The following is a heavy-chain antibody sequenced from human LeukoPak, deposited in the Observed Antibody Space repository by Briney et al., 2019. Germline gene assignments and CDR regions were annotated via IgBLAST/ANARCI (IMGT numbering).Heavy chain of an antibody. CDR2: IIPIFGTA. D-gene: IGHD5-24*01. V-gene: IGHV1-69*13. CDR1: GGTFISYA. J-gene: IGHJ4*02. Sequence: GASVKVSCKASGGTFISYAISWVRQAPGQGLEWMGGIIPIFGTANYAQKFQGRVTITADESTSTAYMELSSLRSEDTAVYYCARGGRDGYNYFDYWGQGTLVTVSS. CDR3: ARGGRDGYNYFDY.